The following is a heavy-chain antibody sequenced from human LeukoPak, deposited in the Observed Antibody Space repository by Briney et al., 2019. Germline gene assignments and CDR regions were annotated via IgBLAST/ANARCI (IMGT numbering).Heavy chain of an antibody. V-gene: IGHV5-51*01. CDR1: GYSFTSYW. D-gene: IGHD6-6*01. CDR3: ARRGFWSSSFDY. CDR2: IYPGDSDT. Sequence: GEALKISCKGSGYSFTSYWIGWVRQMPGKGLEGMGIIYPGDSDTKYIPSFQGQVTISADKSISTAYLQWSSLKASDTAMYCCARRGFWSSSFDYWGQGTLVTVSS. J-gene: IGHJ4*02.